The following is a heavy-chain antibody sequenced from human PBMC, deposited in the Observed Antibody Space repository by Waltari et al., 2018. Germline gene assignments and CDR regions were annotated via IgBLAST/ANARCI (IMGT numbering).Heavy chain of an antibody. J-gene: IGHJ3*02. CDR2: IYSGGST. CDR1: GFTVSSNY. Sequence: EVQLVETGGGLIQPGGSLRLSCAASGFTVSSNYMSWVRQAPGKGLEWVSVIYSGGSTYYADSVKGRFTISRDNSKNTLYLQMNSLRAEDTAVYYCAKEGVYCGGDCLSAFDIWGQGTMVTVSS. D-gene: IGHD2-21*01. CDR3: AKEGVYCGGDCLSAFDI. V-gene: IGHV3-53*02.